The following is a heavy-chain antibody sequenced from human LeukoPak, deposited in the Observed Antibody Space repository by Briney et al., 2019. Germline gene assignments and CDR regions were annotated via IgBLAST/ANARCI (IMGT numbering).Heavy chain of an antibody. D-gene: IGHD3-10*01. CDR2: IYTSGST. J-gene: IGHJ6*03. Sequence: PSETLSLTCTVSGGSISSYYWSWIRQPPGKGLKWIGYIYTSGSTNYNPSLKSRVTISVDTSKNQFSLKLSSVTAADTAVYYCARHYPRTYYYYYYMDVWGKGTTVTVSS. CDR1: GGSISSYY. V-gene: IGHV4-4*09. CDR3: ARHYPRTYYYYYYMDV.